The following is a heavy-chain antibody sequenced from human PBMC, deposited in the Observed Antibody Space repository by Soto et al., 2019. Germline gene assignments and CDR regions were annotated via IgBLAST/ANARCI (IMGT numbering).Heavy chain of an antibody. Sequence: SETLSLTCTVSGGSISSGDYYWSWIRQPPGKGLEWIGYIYYSGSTYYNPSLKSRVTISVDTSKNQFSLKLSSVTAADTAVYYCARGTLLLWYTYDYWGQGTLVTVSS. J-gene: IGHJ4*02. CDR1: GGSISSGDYY. D-gene: IGHD3-10*01. CDR2: IYYSGST. CDR3: ARGTLLLWYTYDY. V-gene: IGHV4-30-4*01.